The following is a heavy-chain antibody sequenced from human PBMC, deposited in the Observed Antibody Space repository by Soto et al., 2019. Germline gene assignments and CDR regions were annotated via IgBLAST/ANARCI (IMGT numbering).Heavy chain of an antibody. CDR1: GFIFSSYA. J-gene: IGHJ3*01. CDR3: AREGVANSFDV. D-gene: IGHD3-3*01. CDR2: ISGSGGST. Sequence: PGGSLRLSCAASGFIFSSYAMSWVRQAPGKGLEWVSAISGSGGSTYYADSVKGRFAISRDNSKNTVYLQMNSLRGEDTAVYYCAREGVANSFDVWGQGTMVTVSS. V-gene: IGHV3-23*01.